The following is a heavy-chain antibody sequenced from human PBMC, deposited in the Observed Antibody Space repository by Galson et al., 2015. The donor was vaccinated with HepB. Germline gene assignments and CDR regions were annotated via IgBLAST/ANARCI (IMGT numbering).Heavy chain of an antibody. CDR3: ASHTGGKY. Sequence: SLRLSCAASGFDFSGSAMNWVRQASGKGLEWVGLIRSGANNYATAYTASLRGRFNISRDDPKNMTYLQMSLLKTEDTAVYYCASHTGGKYWGQGALVTVSS. J-gene: IGHJ4*02. D-gene: IGHD3-16*01. CDR1: GFDFSGSA. V-gene: IGHV3-73*01. CDR2: IRSGANNYAT.